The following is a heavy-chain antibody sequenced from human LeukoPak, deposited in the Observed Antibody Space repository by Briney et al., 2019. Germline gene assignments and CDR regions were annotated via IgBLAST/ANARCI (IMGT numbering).Heavy chain of an antibody. CDR3: AKVTRGVISPGFDY. V-gene: IGHV3-23*01. CDR2: ISGSGGST. D-gene: IGHD3-10*01. Sequence: PGGSLRLSCAASGVTFSSYAMSWVRQAPGKGLEWVSAISGSGGSTYYADSVKGRFTISRDNSKNTLYLQMNRLRAEDTAVYYCAKVTRGVISPGFDYWGQGTLVTVSS. CDR1: GVTFSSYA. J-gene: IGHJ4*02.